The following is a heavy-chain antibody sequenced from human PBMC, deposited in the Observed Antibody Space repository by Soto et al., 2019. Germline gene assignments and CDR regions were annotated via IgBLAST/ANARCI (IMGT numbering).Heavy chain of an antibody. J-gene: IGHJ5*02. V-gene: IGHV1-3*01. CDR3: ARDRPEFGGSTHNWFDP. CDR1: GYTFTSYA. CDR2: INAGNGNT. Sequence: ASVKVSFKASGYTFTSYAMHWVRQAPGQRLEWMGWINAGNGNTKYSQKFQGRVTITRDTSASTAYMELSSLRSEDTAVYYCARDRPEFGGSTHNWFDPWGQGTLVTVSS. D-gene: IGHD3-16*01.